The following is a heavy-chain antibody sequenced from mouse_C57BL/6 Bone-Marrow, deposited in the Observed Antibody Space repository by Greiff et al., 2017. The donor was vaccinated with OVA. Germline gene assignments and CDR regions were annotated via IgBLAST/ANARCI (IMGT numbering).Heavy chain of an antibody. J-gene: IGHJ1*03. CDR3: ARCGLLRYFDV. CDR2: ISVGSSSI. CDR1: GFTFSDYG. Sequence: EVKLMESGGGLVKPGGSLKLSCAASGFTFSDYGRGGVREVPEKGGGWVAHISVGSSSIYYADTVKARFTTARDNAKNTLFLQMTSLRSEDTAMYYCARCGLLRYFDVWGTGTTVTVSS. D-gene: IGHD2-3*01. V-gene: IGHV5-17*01.